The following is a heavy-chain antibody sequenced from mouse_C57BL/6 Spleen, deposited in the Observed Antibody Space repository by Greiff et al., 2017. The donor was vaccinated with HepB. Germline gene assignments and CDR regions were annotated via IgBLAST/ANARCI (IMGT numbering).Heavy chain of an antibody. CDR3: ARNPRATVVGDWYFDV. V-gene: IGHV14-2*01. CDR1: GFNIKDYY. Sequence: EVQLQQSGAELVKPGASVKLSCTASGFNIKDYYMHWVKQRTEQGLEWIGRIDPEDGDTKYAPKFQGKATITADTSSNTAYLQLSSLTSEDTAVYYCARNPRATVVGDWYFDVWGTGTTVTVAS. CDR2: IDPEDGDT. J-gene: IGHJ1*03. D-gene: IGHD1-1*01.